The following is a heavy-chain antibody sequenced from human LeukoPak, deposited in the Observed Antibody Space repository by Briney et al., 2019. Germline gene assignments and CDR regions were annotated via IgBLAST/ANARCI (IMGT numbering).Heavy chain of an antibody. CDR3: TRRMTRGVITSPFDS. J-gene: IGHJ4*02. CDR1: GYRFTNYW. Sequence: GESLQISWKGSGYRFTNYWIGWVRQMPGKGLEVMGLIYPGDSDTTYSPSFQGKVTISAEKSSSTAYLQWSRLKASDTAMYYCTRRMTRGVITSPFDSWGQGTLVSVSS. D-gene: IGHD3-10*01. CDR2: IYPGDSDT. V-gene: IGHV5-51*01.